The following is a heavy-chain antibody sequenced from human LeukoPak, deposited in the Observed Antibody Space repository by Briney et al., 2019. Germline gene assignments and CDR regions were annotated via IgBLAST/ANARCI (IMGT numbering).Heavy chain of an antibody. CDR3: ARGGDILTGYPKFYYYYGMDV. D-gene: IGHD3-9*01. J-gene: IGHJ6*04. CDR2: ISSSGSTI. CDR1: GFTFSDYY. V-gene: IGHV3-11*04. Sequence: PGGSLRLSCAASGFTFSDYYVSWIRQAPGKGLEWVSYISSSGSTIYYADSVKGRFTISRDNAKNTLYLQMNSLRAEDTAVYYCARGGDILTGYPKFYYYYGMDVWGKGTTVTVSS.